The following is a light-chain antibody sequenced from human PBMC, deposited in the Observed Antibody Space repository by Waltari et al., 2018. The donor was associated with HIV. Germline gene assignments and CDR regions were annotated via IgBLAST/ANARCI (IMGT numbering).Light chain of an antibody. CDR1: QSLVYSDGNTY. V-gene: IGKV2D-30*01. J-gene: IGKJ1*01. CDR3: MQGTHWPWT. CDR2: KVS. Sequence: RSMHVTLGQPASISCRSSQSLVYSDGNTYLNWLQQRPGQSPRRLIYKVSNWDSGVPDRFSGLGSGTDFTLKISRVEAEDVGVYYCMQGTHWPWTFGQGTKVEIK.